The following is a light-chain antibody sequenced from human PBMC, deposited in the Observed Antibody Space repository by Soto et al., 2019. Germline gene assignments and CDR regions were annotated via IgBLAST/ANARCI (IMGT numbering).Light chain of an antibody. J-gene: IGKJ1*01. CDR3: QQYGTSPRT. V-gene: IGKV3-20*01. Sequence: EIVLTQSTGSLSLSPGERATLSCRSSQSVSANFLSWYQQRPGQSPRLLIYGASNRATDIPDRFSGSGSGTEFTLTISRVEPEDFAVYYCQQYGTSPRTFGQGTNVEIK. CDR1: QSVSANF. CDR2: GAS.